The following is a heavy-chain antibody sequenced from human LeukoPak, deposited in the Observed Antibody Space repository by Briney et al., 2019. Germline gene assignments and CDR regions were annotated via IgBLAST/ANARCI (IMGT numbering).Heavy chain of an antibody. CDR3: ANIRGYSLRSPLAY. CDR2: IRYDGSNK. CDR1: GFTFRSYG. D-gene: IGHD5-18*01. Sequence: PGGSLRLSCAASGFTFRSYGMHWVRQAPGKGLEWVAFIRYDGSNKYYADSVKGRFTISRDNSKNTLYLQMNSLRAEDTAVYYCANIRGYSLRSPLAYWGQGTLVTVSS. J-gene: IGHJ4*02. V-gene: IGHV3-30*02.